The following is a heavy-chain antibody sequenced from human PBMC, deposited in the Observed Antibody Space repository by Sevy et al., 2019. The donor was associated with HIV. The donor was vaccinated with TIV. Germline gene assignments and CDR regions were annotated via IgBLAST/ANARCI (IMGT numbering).Heavy chain of an antibody. CDR1: GFIFNDYW. D-gene: IGHD6-13*01. CDR2: INEHGSTN. CDR3: ARAIGAGAAY. J-gene: IGHJ4*02. Sequence: GGSLRLSCAASGFIFNDYWMHWVRQAPGKGLEWGANINEHGSTNYYLDSVKGGFTISRDNAKNSLFLQMNSLRVDDTAVYYCARAIGAGAAYWGQGTPVTVSS. V-gene: IGHV3-7*03.